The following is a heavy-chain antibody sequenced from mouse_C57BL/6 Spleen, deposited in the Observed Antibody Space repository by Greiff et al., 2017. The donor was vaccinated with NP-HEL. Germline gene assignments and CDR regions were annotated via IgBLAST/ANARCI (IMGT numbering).Heavy chain of an antibody. CDR3: ARSFYDFYYFDY. CDR1: GYTFTSYW. CDR2: IDPSDSYT. Sequence: VQLQQPGAELVRPGTSVKLSCKASGYTFTSYWMHWVKQRPGQGLEWIGVIDPSDSYTNYNQKFKGKATLTVDTSSSTAYMQLSSLTSEDSAVYYCARSFYDFYYFDYWGQGTTLTVSS. D-gene: IGHD2-3*01. J-gene: IGHJ2*01. V-gene: IGHV1-59*01.